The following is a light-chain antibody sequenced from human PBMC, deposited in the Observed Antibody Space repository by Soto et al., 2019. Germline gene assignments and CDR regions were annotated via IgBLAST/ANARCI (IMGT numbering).Light chain of an antibody. CDR3: QRYGSSRT. CDR1: QSVSSSY. CDR2: GAS. V-gene: IGKV3-20*01. J-gene: IGKJ1*01. Sequence: EIVLTQSPGTLYLSTGERATLSCRASQSVSSSYLAWYQQNPGQAHRLLIYGASSRATGIPDRFSGSGSGTDFTLTISRLEPEDFAVHYCQRYGSSRTFGQGTKVEIK.